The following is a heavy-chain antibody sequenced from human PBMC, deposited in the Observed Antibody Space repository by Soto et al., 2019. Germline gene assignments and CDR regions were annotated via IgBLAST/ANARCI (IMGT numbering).Heavy chain of an antibody. CDR1: GDSISDYY. CDR2: FYYSGNT. CDR3: ARMYNSGFYRPEGDYFFYGLDV. Sequence: SETLSLTCTVSGDSISDYYWSWIRQPAGKGLEWIGRFYYSGNTKSNPSLKSRVTMSADTSKNQFSLSLRSVTAADSAIYYCARMYNSGFYRPEGDYFFYGLDVWGQGTTVTVSS. V-gene: IGHV4-4*07. J-gene: IGHJ6*02. D-gene: IGHD6-19*01.